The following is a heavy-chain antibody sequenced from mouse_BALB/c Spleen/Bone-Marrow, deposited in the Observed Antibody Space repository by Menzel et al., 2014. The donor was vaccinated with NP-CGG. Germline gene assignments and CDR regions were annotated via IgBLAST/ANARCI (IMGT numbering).Heavy chain of an antibody. J-gene: IGHJ3*01. V-gene: IGHV4-1*02. CDR2: INPDSSTI. CDR3: GRQGYYGYFAY. CDR1: GFDFSRYW. Sequence: DAHLVESGGGLVQPGGSLKLSCAASGFDFSRYWMSWVRQAPGKGLEWIGEINPDSSTINYTPSLKDKSIISRDNAKNTLYLQMSKVRSEDTALYYCGRQGYYGYFAYWGQGTLVTVSA. D-gene: IGHD1-2*01.